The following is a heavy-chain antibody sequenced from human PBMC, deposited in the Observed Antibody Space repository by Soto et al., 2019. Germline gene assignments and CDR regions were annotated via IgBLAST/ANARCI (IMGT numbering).Heavy chain of an antibody. V-gene: IGHV3-23*01. J-gene: IGHJ4*02. D-gene: IGHD5-18*01. CDR2: ISGSGGST. Sequence: EVQLLESGGGLVQPGGSLRLSCAASGFTFSSYAMSWVRQAPGKGLEWVSAISGSGGSTYYADSVKGRFTISRDNSKNTLYLQMNSLRAEDSAVYYCAKRQGQLWFGGMLDYWGQGTLVTVSS. CDR3: AKRQGQLWFGGMLDY. CDR1: GFTFSSYA.